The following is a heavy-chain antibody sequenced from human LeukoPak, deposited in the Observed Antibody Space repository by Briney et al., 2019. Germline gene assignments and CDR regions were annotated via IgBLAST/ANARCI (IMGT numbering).Heavy chain of an antibody. Sequence: GASVKVSCTASGYTFNRFGISWVRQAPGQGLECLGWINTYNGKTTVAARFQGRVTMTADTSTSTVNLELGSLRLDDTAVYFCARDTPQHLKRFDFWGQGTLVTVSS. CDR1: GYTFNRFG. D-gene: IGHD6-13*01. J-gene: IGHJ4*02. CDR2: INTYNGKT. CDR3: ARDTPQHLKRFDF. V-gene: IGHV1-18*01.